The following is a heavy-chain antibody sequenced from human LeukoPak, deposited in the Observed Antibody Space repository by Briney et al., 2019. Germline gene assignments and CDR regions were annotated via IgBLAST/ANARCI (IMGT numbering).Heavy chain of an antibody. CDR3: VSDSGSYYFDY. CDR2: ISYSGST. Sequence: SQTLSLTCTVSGGSFSSGGYYWSWIRKHPGKGLEWIGYISYSGSTHYNPSLKSRVTISVDTSKNQFSLKLSSVTAADTAVYYCVSDSGSYYFDYWGQGTLVTVSS. D-gene: IGHD1-26*01. J-gene: IGHJ4*02. CDR1: GGSFSSGGYY. V-gene: IGHV4-31*03.